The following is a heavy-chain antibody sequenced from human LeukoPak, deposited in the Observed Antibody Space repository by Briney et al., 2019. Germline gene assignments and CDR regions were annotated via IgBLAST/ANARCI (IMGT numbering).Heavy chain of an antibody. CDR3: ARSAGPKAFDI. CDR2: ISSSSSYI. Sequence: GGSLRLSCAASGFTFSSYSMNWVRQAPGKGLEWVSSISSSSSYIYYADSVKGRFTISRDNAKNSLYLQMNSLRAEDTAVYYCARSAGPKAFDIWGQGTMVTVSS. D-gene: IGHD6-19*01. V-gene: IGHV3-21*01. CDR1: GFTFSSYS. J-gene: IGHJ3*02.